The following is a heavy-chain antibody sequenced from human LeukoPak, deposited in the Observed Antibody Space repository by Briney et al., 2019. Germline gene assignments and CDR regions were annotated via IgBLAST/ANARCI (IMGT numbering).Heavy chain of an antibody. CDR3: ARGFARGFDY. D-gene: IGHD6-6*01. Sequence: GGSLRLSCEGSAFIFSGHWMNWVRQTPGKGLEWVASIKEDGSERQYVDSVKGRFSISRDNTKGSLFLQLNSLRAEDTAVYYCARGFARGFDYWGQGTLVTVSS. CDR1: AFIFSGHW. CDR2: IKEDGSER. J-gene: IGHJ4*02. V-gene: IGHV3-7*03.